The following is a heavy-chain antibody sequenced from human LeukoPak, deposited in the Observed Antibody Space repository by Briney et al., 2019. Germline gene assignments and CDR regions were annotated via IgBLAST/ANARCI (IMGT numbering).Heavy chain of an antibody. CDR2: LDGVGLTT. V-gene: IGHV3-23*01. J-gene: IGHJ4*02. D-gene: IGHD1-26*01. CDR3: AKGVGATIANFYFAS. Sequence: GGSLRLSCAASGFTFSTFAMSWVRQAPGKGLEWVSALDGVGLTTYYADVVKGRFTTSRDNSKNRLHLQMNSLRAEDTAVYYCAKGVGATIANFYFASWGQGALVTVSS. CDR1: GFTFSTFA.